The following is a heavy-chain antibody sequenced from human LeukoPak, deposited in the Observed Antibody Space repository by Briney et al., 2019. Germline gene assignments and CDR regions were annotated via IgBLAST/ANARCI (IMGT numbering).Heavy chain of an antibody. D-gene: IGHD5-18*01. CDR3: AKDMNGYGYFQTYYGMDV. CDR2: ISWNSGSI. J-gene: IGHJ6*02. Sequence: GRSLRLSCAASGFTFDDYVMHWVRQAPGKGLEWVSGISWNSGSIGYADSVKGRFTISRDNAKNSLYLQMNSLRAEDTALYYCAKDMNGYGYFQTYYGMDVWGQGTTVTVSS. V-gene: IGHV3-9*01. CDR1: GFTFDDYV.